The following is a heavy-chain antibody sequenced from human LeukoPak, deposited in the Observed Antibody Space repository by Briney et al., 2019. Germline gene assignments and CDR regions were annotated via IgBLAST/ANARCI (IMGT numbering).Heavy chain of an antibody. CDR1: GFTVSSNY. V-gene: IGHV3-66*02. CDR2: IFSGGST. J-gene: IGHJ4*02. D-gene: IGHD3-22*01. CDR3: ANFLGGYSFLH. Sequence: GGSLRLSCAASGFTVSSNYMSWVRQAPGKGLEWVSVIFSGGSTYYADSVKGRFTISRDNSKNTLYLQMNSLRAEDTAVYYCANFLGGYSFLHWGQGTLVTVSS.